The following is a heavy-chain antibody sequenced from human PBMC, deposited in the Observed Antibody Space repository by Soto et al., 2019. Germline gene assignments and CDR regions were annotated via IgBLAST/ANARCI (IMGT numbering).Heavy chain of an antibody. Sequence: SVEVSCKVSGGAFTNYSLNWVRHAPGQGLEWLGGIIPLHNTSNYSLKFVGRSSVTADISTSAVYMFLSGLTSDDTATYYCARARWLQFSDYYGMDVWGQGTTVTVSS. CDR2: IIPLHNTS. V-gene: IGHV1-69*08. D-gene: IGHD5-12*01. CDR1: GGAFTNYS. CDR3: ARARWLQFSDYYGMDV. J-gene: IGHJ6*02.